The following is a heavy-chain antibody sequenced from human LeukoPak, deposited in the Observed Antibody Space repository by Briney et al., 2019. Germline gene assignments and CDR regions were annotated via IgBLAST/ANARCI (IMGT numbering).Heavy chain of an antibody. CDR1: GFTFSSHN. Sequence: PGGSLRLSCAASGFTFSSHNINWARQAPGKGLEWVSSISSTGTYTYYADSVKGRFTISRDNAKNSLYLQMDSLRDEDTAVYYCARGSIATRPAFFEYWGQGTLVTVSS. J-gene: IGHJ4*02. CDR2: ISSTGTYT. D-gene: IGHD6-6*01. CDR3: ARGSIATRPAFFEY. V-gene: IGHV3-21*01.